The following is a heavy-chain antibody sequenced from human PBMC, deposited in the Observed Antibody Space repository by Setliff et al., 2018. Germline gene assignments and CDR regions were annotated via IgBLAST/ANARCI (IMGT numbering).Heavy chain of an antibody. V-gene: IGHV4-34*01. CDR1: GGSFSGYY. J-gene: IGHJ4*02. D-gene: IGHD2-8*02. CDR3: TVYNTGSSKDHY. CDR2: INHSGST. Sequence: PSETLSLTCAVYGGSFSGYYWSWIRQPPGKGLEWIGEINHSGSTNYNPSLKSRVTISVDTSKNQFPLKLSPVTAADTALYYCTVYNTGSSKDHYWGQGTPVTVSS.